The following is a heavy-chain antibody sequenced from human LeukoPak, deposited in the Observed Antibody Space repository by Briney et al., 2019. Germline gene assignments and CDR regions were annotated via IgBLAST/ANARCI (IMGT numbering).Heavy chain of an antibody. CDR1: GGSISSGDYY. CDR2: IYYSGST. V-gene: IGHV4-30-4*08. D-gene: IGHD2-15*01. CDR3: ARAHGSCSGGSCET. J-gene: IGHJ4*02. Sequence: SQTLSLTCTVSGGSISSGDYYWSWIRQPPGKGLEWIGYIYYSGSTYYNPSLKSRFTISVDTSKNQFSLKLSSVTAADTAVYYCARAHGSCSGGSCETWGQGTLVTVSS.